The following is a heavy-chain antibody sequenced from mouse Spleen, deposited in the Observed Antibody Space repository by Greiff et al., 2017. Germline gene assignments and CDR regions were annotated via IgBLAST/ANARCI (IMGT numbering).Heavy chain of an antibody. J-gene: IGHJ2*01. D-gene: IGHD4-1*02. CDR2: IDPSDSYT. Sequence: VQLQQSGAELVKPGASVKLSCKASGYTFTSYWMQWVKQRPGQGLEWIGEIDPSDSYTNYNQKFKGKATLTVDTSSSTAYMQLSSLTSEDSAVYYCARSGTNWDVFDYWGQGTTLTVSS. CDR1: GYTFTSYW. CDR3: ARSGTNWDVFDY. V-gene: IGHV1-50*01.